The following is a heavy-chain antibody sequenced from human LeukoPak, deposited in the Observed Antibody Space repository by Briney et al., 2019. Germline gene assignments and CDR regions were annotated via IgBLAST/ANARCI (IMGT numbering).Heavy chain of an antibody. J-gene: IGHJ6*03. CDR3: ARLHHDYGSGTYGGAYNYYMDV. V-gene: IGHV4-38-2*02. Sequence: PSETLSLTCTVSGYSISSGYYWGWIRQPPGKGLEWIASIYQSGSTHYNPSLKSRVTISVGTSKNQFSLNLNSVTAADTAVYYCARLHHDYGSGTYGGAYNYYMDVWGKGTTVTVSS. CDR1: GYSISSGYY. CDR2: IYQSGST. D-gene: IGHD3-10*01.